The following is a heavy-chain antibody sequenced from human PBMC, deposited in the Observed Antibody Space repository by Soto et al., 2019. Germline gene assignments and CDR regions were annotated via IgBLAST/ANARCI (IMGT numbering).Heavy chain of an antibody. D-gene: IGHD3-10*01. CDR3: ARCMGFDASGYAFFDS. CDR1: GFTFSGHT. J-gene: IGHJ4*02. Sequence: PGGSLRLSCAASGFTFSGHTINWVRQAPGKGLEWVSSVSRSSSYIYYADSVKGRFTVSRDDAEKSLYLQMNSLGAEDTAIYYCARCMGFDASGYAFFDSRGQGTQVTVPS. CDR2: VSRSSSYI. V-gene: IGHV3-21*01.